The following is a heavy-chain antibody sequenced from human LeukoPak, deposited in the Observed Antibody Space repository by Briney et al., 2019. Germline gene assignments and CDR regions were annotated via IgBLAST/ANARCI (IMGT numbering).Heavy chain of an antibody. CDR3: AKQLGYCSDGSCYFPY. CDR2: ISAGGGST. CDR1: GFTFSSSA. Sequence: GGSLRLSCAASGFTFSSSAMSWVRQVPGKGLEWVSGISAGGGSTSYADSVRGRFTISRDNSKNTLYVQMNSLRAEDTAVYYCAKQLGYCSDGSCYFPYWGQGTLVTVSS. V-gene: IGHV3-23*01. D-gene: IGHD2-15*01. J-gene: IGHJ4*02.